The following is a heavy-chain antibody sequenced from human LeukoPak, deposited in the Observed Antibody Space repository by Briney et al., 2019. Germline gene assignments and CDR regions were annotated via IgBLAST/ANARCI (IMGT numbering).Heavy chain of an antibody. V-gene: IGHV4-34*01. D-gene: IGHD6-13*01. Sequence: SETLSLTCAVYGGFFSGYYWSWIRQPPGKGLEWIGEINHSGSTNYNPSPKSRVTISVDTSKNQFSLKLSSVTAADTAVYYCARAGTLYYYYYYMDVWGKGTTVTVSS. CDR1: GGFFSGYY. CDR2: INHSGST. J-gene: IGHJ6*03. CDR3: ARAGTLYYYYYYMDV.